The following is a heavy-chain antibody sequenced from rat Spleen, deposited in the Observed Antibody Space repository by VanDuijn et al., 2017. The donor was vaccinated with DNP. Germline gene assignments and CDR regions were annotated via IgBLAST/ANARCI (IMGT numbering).Heavy chain of an antibody. CDR1: GFTFRNYY. V-gene: IGHV5S23*01. J-gene: IGHJ2*01. CDR3: ARPPLGYFDY. CDR2: ITNSGGST. D-gene: IGHD3-1*01. Sequence: EVQLVESGGGLEQPGRSLKLSCAASGFTFRNYYMAWVRQAPTKGLEWVASITNSGGSTYYRDSVKGRFTISRNNAKSTLYLQMDSLRSEDTATYYCARPPLGYFDYWGQGVMVTVSS.